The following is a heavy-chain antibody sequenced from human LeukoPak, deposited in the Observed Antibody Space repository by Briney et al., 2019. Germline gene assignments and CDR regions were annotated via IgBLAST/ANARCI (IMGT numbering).Heavy chain of an antibody. Sequence: KSSETLSLTCTVSGDSISSYYWSWVRQPPGKGLEWIGEIYHSGSTNYNPSLQSRVTMSVDNSENRFSLKLSSVSAADTALYYCARSTVSVITRGAFDIWGQGTMVTVSS. V-gene: IGHV4-59*12. D-gene: IGHD3-22*01. J-gene: IGHJ3*02. CDR3: ARSTVSVITRGAFDI. CDR2: IYHSGST. CDR1: GDSISSYY.